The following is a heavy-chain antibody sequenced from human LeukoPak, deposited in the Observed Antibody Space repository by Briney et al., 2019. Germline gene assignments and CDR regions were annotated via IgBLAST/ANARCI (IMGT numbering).Heavy chain of an antibody. CDR3: TRAVAGHPD. V-gene: IGHV4-34*01. J-gene: IGHJ4*02. CDR2: INHSGYT. CDR1: GVPFSNYY. D-gene: IGHD6-19*01. Sequence: SETLSLTCAVSGVPFSNYYWSWVRPSPRQGLEWIGEINHSGYTNYNPSLKSRVTMSIDTSKNQFSLILTSVTAADAGVYYCTRAVAGHPDWGQGTLVTVSS.